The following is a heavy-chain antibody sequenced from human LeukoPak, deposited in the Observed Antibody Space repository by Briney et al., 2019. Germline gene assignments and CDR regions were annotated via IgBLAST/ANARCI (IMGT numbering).Heavy chain of an antibody. D-gene: IGHD6-6*01. CDR1: GFTFNSYD. Sequence: GGSLRLSRAASGFTFNSYDMHWVRQAPGKGLEWVAVIWYDGTNKYSADSVKGRFTISRDNSKNTLYLQMDSLRAEDTAVYYCAKGKGGSSSDFDYWGQGTLVTVSS. J-gene: IGHJ4*02. CDR3: AKGKGGSSSDFDY. V-gene: IGHV3-33*03. CDR2: IWYDGTNK.